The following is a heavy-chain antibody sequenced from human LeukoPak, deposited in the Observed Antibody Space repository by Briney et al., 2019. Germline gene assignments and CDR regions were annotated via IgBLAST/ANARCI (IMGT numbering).Heavy chain of an antibody. CDR3: ARDLLWFGELAWFDP. CDR2: ISYSGST. D-gene: IGHD3-10*01. J-gene: IGHJ5*02. Sequence: SETLSLTCTVSGGSISSSSYYWSWIRQPPGKGLEWIGYISYSGSTNYNPSLKSRVTISVDTSKNQFSLKLTSVTAADTAVYYCARDLLWFGELAWFDPWGQGTLVTVSS. CDR1: GGSISSSSYY. V-gene: IGHV4-61*01.